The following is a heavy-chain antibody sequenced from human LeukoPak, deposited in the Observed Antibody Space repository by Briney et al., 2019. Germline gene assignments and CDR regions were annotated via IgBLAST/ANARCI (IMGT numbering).Heavy chain of an antibody. D-gene: IGHD3-10*01. Sequence: GSSVKVSCKASRGTFSSYAISWVRQAPGQGLEWMGGIIPIFGTANYAQKFQGRVTITADESASTAYMELSSLRSEDTAVYYCARDSRSIRGAPDYYMDVWGKGTTVTVSS. CDR1: RGTFSSYA. J-gene: IGHJ6*03. CDR2: IIPIFGTA. V-gene: IGHV1-69*01. CDR3: ARDSRSIRGAPDYYMDV.